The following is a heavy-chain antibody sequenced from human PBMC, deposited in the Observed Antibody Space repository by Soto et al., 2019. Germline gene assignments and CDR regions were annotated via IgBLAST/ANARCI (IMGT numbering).Heavy chain of an antibody. CDR2: ISYDGSNK. CDR1: GFTFFTYG. Sequence: QVQLVESGGGVVQPGRSLRLTCEASGFTFFTYGMHWVRQAPGKGLEWVAVISYDGSNKYYADSVKGRFTLSRDNSKNTLYLQMNSLTAEDTAVYYCAKDVSAGTLVRFYYGMDVWGKGTTVTVSS. D-gene: IGHD1-7*01. V-gene: IGHV3-30*18. J-gene: IGHJ6*04. CDR3: AKDVSAGTLVRFYYGMDV.